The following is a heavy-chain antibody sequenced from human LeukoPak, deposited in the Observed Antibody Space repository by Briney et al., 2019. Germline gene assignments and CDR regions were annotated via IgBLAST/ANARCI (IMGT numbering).Heavy chain of an antibody. J-gene: IGHJ4*02. CDR2: IRSGSNSI. D-gene: IGHD5-12*01. CDR1: GFTFSTYN. CDR3: ARDSGGYDWNYFDF. V-gene: IGHV3-21*01. Sequence: PGGSLRLSCAVSGFTFSTYNMNWVRQAPGKGLEWVSSIRSGSNSIYYADSVKGRFTISRDNAKNSMHLQMNSLRAENTAVYYCARDSGGYDWNYFDFWGQGTLVTVSS.